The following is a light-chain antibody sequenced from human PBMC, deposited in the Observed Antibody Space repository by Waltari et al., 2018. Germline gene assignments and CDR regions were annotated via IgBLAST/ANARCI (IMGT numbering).Light chain of an antibody. V-gene: IGLV3-19*01. CDR2: GKE. CDR1: SLRTSY. Sequence: SSELTQGPDVSVALGQTVKITCQGDSLRTSYASWYQVKPGQAPVLVLFGKEKRPSGVPDRFSGSKSGTSASLAIEGLQPEDEGDYYCQSYDNSLRGSLLFGGGTKVTV. J-gene: IGLJ3*02. CDR3: QSYDNSLRGSLL.